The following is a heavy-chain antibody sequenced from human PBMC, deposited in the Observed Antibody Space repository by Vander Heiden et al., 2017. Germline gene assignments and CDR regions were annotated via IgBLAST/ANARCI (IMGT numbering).Heavy chain of an antibody. CDR2: ISYDGSNK. Sequence: QVQLVESGGGVVQPGRSLRLSCAASGFTFSSYAMHWVRQAPGKGLEWVAVISYDGSNKYYADSAKGRFTISRDNSKNTLYLQMNSLRAEDTAVYYCARERPHCSCIDYWGQGTLVTVSS. D-gene: IGHD6-13*01. CDR1: GFTFSSYA. V-gene: IGHV3-30-3*01. CDR3: ARERPHCSCIDY. J-gene: IGHJ4*02.